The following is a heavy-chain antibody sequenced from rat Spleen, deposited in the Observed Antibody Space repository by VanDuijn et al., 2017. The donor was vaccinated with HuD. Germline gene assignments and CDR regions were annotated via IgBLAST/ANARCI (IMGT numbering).Heavy chain of an antibody. D-gene: IGHD1-9*01. CDR1: GFTFTNYD. V-gene: IGHV5-20*01. Sequence: EVQLVESGGGLVQPGRSLKLSCAASGFTFTNYDMVWVRQAPTKGLKWVASISYDGSTPYYRDSVKGRFTISRDNAKSTLYLQMDSLRSEDTATYYCTTGYYGYNYGYWGQGTLVTVSS. J-gene: IGHJ3*01. CDR3: TTGYYGYNYGY. CDR2: ISYDGSTP.